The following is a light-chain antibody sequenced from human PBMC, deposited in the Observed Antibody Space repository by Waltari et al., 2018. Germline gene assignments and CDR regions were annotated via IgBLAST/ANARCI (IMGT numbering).Light chain of an antibody. V-gene: IGKV3-15*01. J-gene: IGKJ2*01. CDR2: DAS. CDR1: QTVSTN. Sequence: DIGMTQSPGTLSASPGDSATLSCRVSQTVSTNLAWYQQKPGQAPWLLIYDASTRVTGVPARFSGSGSGTDFTLTIASLQSEDFGVYYCQQYADLPPYNFGQGTKLEI. CDR3: QQYADLPPYN.